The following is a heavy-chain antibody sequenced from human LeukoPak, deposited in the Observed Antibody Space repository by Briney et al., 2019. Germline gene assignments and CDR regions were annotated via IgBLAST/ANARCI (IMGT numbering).Heavy chain of an antibody. CDR3: ARDVDGYNYYDY. D-gene: IGHD5-24*01. J-gene: IGHJ4*02. CDR2: IHYSGNT. Sequence: PSETLSLTCTVSGVSVSSGNYHWSWIRQPPGKGLQWVGYIHYSGNTNYNPSLKTRVTISVDTSKDQFSLKLSSVTAADTAVYYCARDVDGYNYYDYWGQGTLVTVSS. CDR1: GVSVSSGNYH. V-gene: IGHV4-61*01.